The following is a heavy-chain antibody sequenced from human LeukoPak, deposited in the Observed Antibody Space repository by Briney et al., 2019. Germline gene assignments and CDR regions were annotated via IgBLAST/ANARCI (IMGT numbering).Heavy chain of an antibody. CDR3: AKDKRGSGNYYNVAYYFDY. CDR1: EFTFSNFA. CDR2: ISGSGGIT. D-gene: IGHD3-10*01. V-gene: IGHV3-23*01. J-gene: IGHJ4*02. Sequence: PGGSLRLSCAASEFTFSNFAMSWVRQAPGKGLEWVSVISGSGGITYYADSVKGRFTISRDNSKNTLYLQMNSLRAEDTAVYYCAKDKRGSGNYYNVAYYFDYWGQGTLVTVSS.